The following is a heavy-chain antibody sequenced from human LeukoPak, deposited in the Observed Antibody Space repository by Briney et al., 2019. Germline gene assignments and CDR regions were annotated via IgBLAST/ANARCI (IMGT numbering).Heavy chain of an antibody. CDR1: GGTFSSYA. CDR2: IIPIFGTA. V-gene: IGHV1-69*13. J-gene: IGHJ4*02. Sequence: SVKVSCKASGGTFSSYAISWVRQAPGQGLEWMGGIIPIFGTANYAQKFQGRVTITADESTSTAYMELSSLRSEDTAVYYCAKDGEAVMTTVTTIDFWGQGTLVTVPS. CDR3: AKDGEAVMTTVTTIDF. D-gene: IGHD4-17*01.